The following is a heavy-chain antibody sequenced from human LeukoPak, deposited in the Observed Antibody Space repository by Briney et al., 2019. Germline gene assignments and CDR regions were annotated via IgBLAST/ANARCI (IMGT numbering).Heavy chain of an antibody. V-gene: IGHV1-24*01. D-gene: IGHD3/OR15-3a*01. CDR2: FDPEDGET. CDR1: GYTLTELS. J-gene: IGHJ3*02. Sequence: ASVKVSCKVSGYTLTELSMHWVRQAPGKGLEWMGGFDPEDGETIYAQKFQGRVTMTENTSTDTAYMELSSLRSEDTAVYYCATGDLGLDAFDIWGQGTMVTVSS. CDR3: ATGDLGLDAFDI.